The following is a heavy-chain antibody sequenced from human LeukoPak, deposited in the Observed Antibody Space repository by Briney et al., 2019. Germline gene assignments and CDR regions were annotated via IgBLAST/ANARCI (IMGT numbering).Heavy chain of an antibody. CDR3: ARGRDYDFWSGYLGGFDY. CDR1: DGSISSSSYY. V-gene: IGHV4-39*01. Sequence: SETLSLTCTVSDGSISSSSYYWGWIRQPPGKGLEWIGSIYYSGSTYYNPSLKSRVTISVDTSKNQFSLKLNSVTAADTAVYYCARGRDYDFWSGYLGGFDYWGQGTLVTVSS. J-gene: IGHJ4*02. D-gene: IGHD3-3*01. CDR2: IYYSGST.